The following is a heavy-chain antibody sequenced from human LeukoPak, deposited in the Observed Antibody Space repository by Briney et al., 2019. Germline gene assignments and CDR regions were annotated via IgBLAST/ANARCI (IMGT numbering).Heavy chain of an antibody. CDR3: ARSAGGNDY. J-gene: IGHJ4*02. Sequence: PSETLSLTSAVYGGSFSGYYWSWIRQPPGKGLEWIGEINQSGSTNYNPSLKSRVTISVDTSKNQFSLKLSSVTAADTAVYYCARSAGGNDYWGQGTLVTVSS. V-gene: IGHV4-34*01. D-gene: IGHD1-26*01. CDR1: GGSFSGYY. CDR2: INQSGST.